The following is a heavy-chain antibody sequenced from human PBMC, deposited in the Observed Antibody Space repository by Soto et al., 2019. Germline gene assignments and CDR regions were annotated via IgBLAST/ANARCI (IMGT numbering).Heavy chain of an antibody. CDR1: GFTFRSYA. D-gene: IGHD2-8*02. CDR2: IGSGGDTT. Sequence: EVQLLESGGGLVQPGGSLRLSCAASGFTFRSYAMSWVRQAPGKGLEWISGIGSGGDTTYYADSVKGRFAISRDDSKNTLFVQMNSLRAEDTGVYYCAPGRQLVVDQWGQGTLVTVS. CDR3: APGRQLVVDQ. V-gene: IGHV3-23*01. J-gene: IGHJ4*02.